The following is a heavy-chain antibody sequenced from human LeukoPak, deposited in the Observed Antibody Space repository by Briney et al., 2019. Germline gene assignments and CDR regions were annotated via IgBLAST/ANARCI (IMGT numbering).Heavy chain of an antibody. CDR3: ARVVTVFGELYYFDY. V-gene: IGHV1-8*01. CDR1: GYSFTSYD. CDR2: MNPNSGNT. J-gene: IGHJ4*02. Sequence: ASVQVSCKASGYSFTSYDINWVRQATGQGLEWMGWMNPNSGNTGYAQKFQGRVTMTRNTSISTAYMELSSLRSEDTAVYYCARVVTVFGELYYFDYWGQGTLVTVSS. D-gene: IGHD3-10*01.